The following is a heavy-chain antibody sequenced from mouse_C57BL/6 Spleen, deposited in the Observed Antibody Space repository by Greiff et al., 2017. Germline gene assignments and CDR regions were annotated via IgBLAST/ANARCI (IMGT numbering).Heavy chain of an antibody. J-gene: IGHJ3*01. Sequence: EVQLQESGPELVKPGASVKISCKASGYSFTGYYMNWVKQSPEKSLEWIGEIIPSTGGTTYNQKFKAKATLTVDKSSSTAYMQLKSLTSEDSAVYYCVPSSSSAWLAYWGQGTLVTVSA. CDR2: IIPSTGGT. D-gene: IGHD1-1*01. V-gene: IGHV1-42*01. CDR3: VPSSSSAWLAY. CDR1: GYSFTGYY.